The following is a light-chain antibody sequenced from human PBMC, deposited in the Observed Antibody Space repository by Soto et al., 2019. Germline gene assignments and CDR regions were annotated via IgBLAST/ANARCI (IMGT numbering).Light chain of an antibody. CDR1: SSNIGAGHV. J-gene: IGLJ2*01. CDR2: GST. CDR3: QSYYNRLRAPV. V-gene: IGLV1-40*01. Sequence: QSVLTQPPSVSGAPGQRVTISCTGSSSNIGAGHVVHWYQQLPGRAPKLLMYGSTNRPSGVPDRFSGSKSGTSASLAITGIHAEDEADYYCQSYYNRLRAPVFGGATKLTVL.